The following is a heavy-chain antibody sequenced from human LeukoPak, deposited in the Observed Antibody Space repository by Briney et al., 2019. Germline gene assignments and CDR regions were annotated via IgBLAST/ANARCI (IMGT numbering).Heavy chain of an antibody. D-gene: IGHD2-2*01. V-gene: IGHV3-30*18. CDR2: TSSDGSNK. Sequence: GGSLRLSCAASGFTFSSYGMHWVGQAPGKGLEWVAVTSSDGSNKYYSDSVKGRFTISRDNSKNTLYLQMNSLRIEDTAVYYCAKDGVPAASGYYYYMDVWGKGTTVTVSS. CDR1: GFTFSSYG. CDR3: AKDGVPAASGYYYYMDV. J-gene: IGHJ6*03.